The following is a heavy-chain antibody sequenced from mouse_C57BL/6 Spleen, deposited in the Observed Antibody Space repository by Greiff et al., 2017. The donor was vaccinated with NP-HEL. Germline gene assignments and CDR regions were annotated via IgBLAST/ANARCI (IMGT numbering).Heavy chain of an antibody. Sequence: QVQLKQSGAELVRPGASVTLSCKASGYTFTDYEMHWVKQTPVHGLEWIGAIDPETGGTAYNQKFKGKAILTADKSSSTAYMELRSLTSEDSAVYYCTVITTVDWGQGTTLTVSS. CDR3: TVITTVD. CDR1: GYTFTDYE. D-gene: IGHD1-1*01. V-gene: IGHV1-15*01. CDR2: IDPETGGT. J-gene: IGHJ2*01.